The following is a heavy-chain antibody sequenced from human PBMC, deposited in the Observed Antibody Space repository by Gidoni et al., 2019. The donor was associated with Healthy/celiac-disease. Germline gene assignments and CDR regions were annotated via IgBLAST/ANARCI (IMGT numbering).Heavy chain of an antibody. J-gene: IGHJ4*02. CDR1: GGTFSSYA. CDR3: ARVGHYYYDSSGYYRYFDY. CDR2: IIPIFGTA. V-gene: IGHV1-69*01. D-gene: IGHD3-22*01. Sequence: QVQLVQSGAEVKKPGSSVKVSCKASGGTFSSYAISWVRQAPGQGLEWMGGIIPIFGTANYAQKFQGRVTITADESTSTAYMELSSLRSEDTAVYYCARVGHYYYDSSGYYRYFDYWGQGTLVTVSS.